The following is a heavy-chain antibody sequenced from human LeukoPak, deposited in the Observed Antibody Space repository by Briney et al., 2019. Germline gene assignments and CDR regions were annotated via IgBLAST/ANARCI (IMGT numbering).Heavy chain of an antibody. D-gene: IGHD3-9*01. J-gene: IGHJ4*02. CDR1: GGSISSGDYY. V-gene: IGHV4-30-4*01. CDR2: IYYSGST. CDR3: ASAKYYDILTGSLDY. Sequence: SETLSLTCTVSGGSISSGDYYWSWIRQPPGKGLEWIGYIYYSGSTYYNPSLKSRVTISVDTSKNQFSLKLSSVTAADTAVYYCASAKYYDILTGSLDYWGQGTLVTVSS.